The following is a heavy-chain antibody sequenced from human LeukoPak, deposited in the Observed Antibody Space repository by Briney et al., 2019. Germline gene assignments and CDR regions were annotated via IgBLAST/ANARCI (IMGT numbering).Heavy chain of an antibody. CDR3: ATLRDGHIYHFDF. D-gene: IGHD5-24*01. CDR2: FDPADGER. CDR1: EYTLTELS. V-gene: IGHV1-24*01. Sequence: ASAKVSCKVSEYTLTELSIFWVRQAPGKGLEWMGGFDPADGERIYAQKFQGRVTLTKDTSTGTAYMEVRSLRSDDTAVYYCATLRDGHIYHFDFWGQGTLVTVSS. J-gene: IGHJ4*02.